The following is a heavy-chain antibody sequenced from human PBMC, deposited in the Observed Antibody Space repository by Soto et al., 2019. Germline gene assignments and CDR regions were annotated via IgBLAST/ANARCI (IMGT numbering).Heavy chain of an antibody. Sequence: QLKLQESGPGLVKPSETLSLTCPVSGGSIDRGNYYWAWIRQPPGKGLEWIGTTYYNGNAYYNPSLKSRVTMSVDTSKNQFSLKLISVTAADTAVYYCARHFVAVVIKGWGYWGQGTLVTVSS. J-gene: IGHJ4*02. CDR2: TYYNGNA. CDR1: GGSIDRGNYY. CDR3: ARHFVAVVIKGWGY. V-gene: IGHV4-39*01. D-gene: IGHD3-22*01.